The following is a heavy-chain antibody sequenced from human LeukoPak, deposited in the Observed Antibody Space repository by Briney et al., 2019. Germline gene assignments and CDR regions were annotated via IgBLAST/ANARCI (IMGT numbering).Heavy chain of an antibody. D-gene: IGHD2-15*01. V-gene: IGHV4-39*07. Sequence: SETLSLTCTVSGGSISSSSYYWGWIRQPPGKGLEWIGSIYYSGSTYYNPSLKSRVTISVDTSKNQFSLKLSSVTAADTAVYYCARDPRGWYFDYWGQGTLVTVSS. J-gene: IGHJ4*02. CDR3: ARDPRGWYFDY. CDR2: IYYSGST. CDR1: GGSISSSSYY.